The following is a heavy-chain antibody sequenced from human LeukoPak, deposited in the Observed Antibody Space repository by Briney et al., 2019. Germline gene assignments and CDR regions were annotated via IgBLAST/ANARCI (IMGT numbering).Heavy chain of an antibody. CDR2: IYYSGST. Sequence: XXETLSLTCTVSGGSISSYYWSWIRQPPGKGLEWIGYIYYSGSTNYNPSLKSRVTISVDTSKNQFSLKLSSVTAADTAVYYCAREGSSGSYDWFDPWGQGTLVTVSS. V-gene: IGHV4-59*01. CDR3: AREGSSGSYDWFDP. CDR1: GGSISSYY. D-gene: IGHD1-26*01. J-gene: IGHJ5*02.